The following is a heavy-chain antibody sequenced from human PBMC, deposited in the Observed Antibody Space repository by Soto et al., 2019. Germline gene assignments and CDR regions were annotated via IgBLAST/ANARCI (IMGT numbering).Heavy chain of an antibody. CDR3: ARERKGGEGTETDY. J-gene: IGHJ4*02. V-gene: IGHV1-18*01. Sequence: QVQLVQSGAEVKKPGASVKVSCKASGYTFTSYGISWVRQAPGQGLEWMGWISAYNGNTNYAQKLQGRVTMTTDTCTSTGEMGLRSLRYDDTAVYYCARERKGGEGTETDYWGQGTLVTVSS. CDR2: ISAYNGNT. CDR1: GYTFTSYG. D-gene: IGHD3-16*01.